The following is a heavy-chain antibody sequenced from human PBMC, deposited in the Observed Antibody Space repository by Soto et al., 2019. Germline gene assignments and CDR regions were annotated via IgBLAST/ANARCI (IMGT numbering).Heavy chain of an antibody. CDR2: IWYDGNNK. J-gene: IGHJ4*02. V-gene: IGHV3-33*01. Sequence: QVQLVESGGGVVQPGGSLRLSCAASGFTFSNYVMHWVRQAPGKGLEWVAVIWYDGNNKYYADSVKGRFTISRDNSNNTLYVQMTSLRAEDTAVYYCARGLHSLFDYWGQGTLVTVSS. CDR3: ARGLHSLFDY. D-gene: IGHD2-21*01. CDR1: GFTFSNYV.